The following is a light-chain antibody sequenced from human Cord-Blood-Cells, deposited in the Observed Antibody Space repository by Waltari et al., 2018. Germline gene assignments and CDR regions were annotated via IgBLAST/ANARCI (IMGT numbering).Light chain of an antibody. CDR1: SPTIGAGYD. J-gene: IGLJ2*01. V-gene: IGLV1-40*01. CDR2: GNS. CDR3: QSYDSSLSGSV. Sequence: QSVLTQPPSVSGAPGQRVTISCTGSSPTIGAGYDVHWYQQLPGTAPKLLIYGNSNRPSGVPDRFSGYKSGTSASLAITGLQAEDEADYYCQSYDSSLSGSVFGGGTKLTVL.